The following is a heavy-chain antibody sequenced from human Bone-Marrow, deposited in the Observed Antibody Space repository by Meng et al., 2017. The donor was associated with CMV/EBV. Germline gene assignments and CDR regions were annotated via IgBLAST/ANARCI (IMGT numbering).Heavy chain of an antibody. V-gene: IGHV1-69*02. CDR2: SIPILGMT. D-gene: IGHD1-20*01. CDR3: ARTDNWNDVRTDY. Sequence: KSSGGTISSYTISWVQQAPGQGLKWMERSIPILGMTNYAQKFQSRVTITADKSTGTAYMELRGLRSDDTAVYCCARTDNWNDVRTDYWGQGTLVTVSS. CDR1: GGTISSYT. J-gene: IGHJ4*02.